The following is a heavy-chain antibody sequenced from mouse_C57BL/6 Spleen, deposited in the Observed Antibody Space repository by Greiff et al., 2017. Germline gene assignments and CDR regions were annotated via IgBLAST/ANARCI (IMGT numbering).Heavy chain of an antibody. CDR1: GYTFTSYW. Sequence: QVQLQQPGTELVKPGASVKLSCKASGYTFTSYWMHWVKQRPGQGLEWIGNINPSNGGTNYNEKFKSKATLTVDKSSSTAYMQLSSLTAEDSAVYYCARSRVYYDYDFAYWGQGTLVTVSA. D-gene: IGHD2-4*01. V-gene: IGHV1-53*01. J-gene: IGHJ3*01. CDR2: INPSNGGT. CDR3: ARSRVYYDYDFAY.